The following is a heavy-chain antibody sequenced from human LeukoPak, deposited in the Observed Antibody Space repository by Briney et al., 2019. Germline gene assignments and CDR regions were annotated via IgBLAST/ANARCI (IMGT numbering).Heavy chain of an antibody. CDR1: GFTFSDYY. CDR2: ISSSGSTI. CDR3: ARRGSSGYFFDS. Sequence: TGGSLRLSCAASGFTFSDYYMSWIRQAPGKGLEWASYISSSGSTIYYADSVKGRFTISRDNAKNSLYLQMNSLRAEDTAVYYCARRGSSGYFFDSRGQGTLVTVSS. V-gene: IGHV3-11*04. J-gene: IGHJ4*02. D-gene: IGHD3-22*01.